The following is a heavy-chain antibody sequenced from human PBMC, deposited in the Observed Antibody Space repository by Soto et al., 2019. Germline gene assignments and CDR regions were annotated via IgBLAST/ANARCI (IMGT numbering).Heavy chain of an antibody. J-gene: IGHJ6*02. CDR2: IYPGDSDT. CDR3: SRHISKFRYDVYEMDV. V-gene: IGHV5-51*01. D-gene: IGHD3-9*01. Sequence: GESLKISCTGSGYTFTDYWIGWVRQLPGKGLEWMGIIYPGDSDTRYSPSLQGHDTITVDKSTSTAPLQWNTLKVSDTAMYYCSRHISKFRYDVYEMDVWGQGTTVTVSS. CDR1: GYTFTDYW.